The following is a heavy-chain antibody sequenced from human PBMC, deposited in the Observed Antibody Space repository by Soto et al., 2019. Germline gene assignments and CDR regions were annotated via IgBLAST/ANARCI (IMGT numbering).Heavy chain of an antibody. Sequence: EVQLEESGGDLVQPGGSLRLSCAASGFTLSAYWMTWVRQAPGRGLEWVANINRDGSKKSYLDSVRGRFTISRDNVGNSLYLQRDSLRADDTALYYCARDVSPGSSSMYLDAFDIWGQGTIVTVSS. D-gene: IGHD6-13*01. CDR1: GFTLSAYW. J-gene: IGHJ3*02. CDR3: ARDVSPGSSSMYLDAFDI. CDR2: INRDGSKK. V-gene: IGHV3-7*05.